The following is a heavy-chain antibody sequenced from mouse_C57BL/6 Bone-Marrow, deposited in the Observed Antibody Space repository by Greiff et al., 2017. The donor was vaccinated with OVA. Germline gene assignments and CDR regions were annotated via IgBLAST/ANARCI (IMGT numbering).Heavy chain of an antibody. Sequence: VQLVESGAELVKPGASVKISCKASGYAFSSYWMNWVKQRPGKGLEWIGQIYPGDGDTNYNGKFKGKATLTADKSSSTAYMQLSSLTSEDSAVYFCARTGANSWFAYWGQGTLVTVSA. J-gene: IGHJ3*01. CDR1: GYAFSSYW. D-gene: IGHD4-1*01. V-gene: IGHV1-80*01. CDR3: ARTGANSWFAY. CDR2: IYPGDGDT.